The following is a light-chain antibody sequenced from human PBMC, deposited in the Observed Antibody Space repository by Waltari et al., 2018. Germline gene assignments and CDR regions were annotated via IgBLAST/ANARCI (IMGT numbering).Light chain of an antibody. CDR1: SSDVGRYNL. Sequence: QSALTQPASVSGSPGQSITISCTGTSSDVGRYNLVSCYQQHPGKAPKLMIYEGSKRPSGVSNRFSGSKSGNTASLTISGLQAEDEADYYCCSYAGSVVFGGGTKLTVL. CDR3: CSYAGSVV. CDR2: EGS. J-gene: IGLJ2*01. V-gene: IGLV2-23*01.